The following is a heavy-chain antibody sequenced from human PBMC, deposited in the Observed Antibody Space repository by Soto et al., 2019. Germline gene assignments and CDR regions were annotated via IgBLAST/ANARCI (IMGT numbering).Heavy chain of an antibody. J-gene: IGHJ4*02. D-gene: IGHD3-3*01. Sequence: QVQLVESGGGVVQPGRSLRLSCAASGFTFSSYGMHWVRQAPGKGLEWVAVIWYDGSNKYYADSVKGRFTISRDNSKNTLYLQMNSVSAEDTAVYYCAREEYYELWSGYLRRFDYWGQGTLVTVS. V-gene: IGHV3-33*01. CDR3: AREEYYELWSGYLRRFDY. CDR1: GFTFSSYG. CDR2: IWYDGSNK.